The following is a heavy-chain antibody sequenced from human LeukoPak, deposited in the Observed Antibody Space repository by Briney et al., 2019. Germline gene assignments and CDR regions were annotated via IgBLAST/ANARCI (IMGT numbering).Heavy chain of an antibody. CDR1: EFTFTNYL. V-gene: IGHV3-7*01. Sequence: GTSLRLSCIASEFTFTNYLMSWVRQAPGKGLEWVAYINQHGSETFYVDSVKGRFTISRDNTQNSLYLQMNSLRPEDTALYYCVRDAGYSGYMINDIWGQGTMVTVSS. J-gene: IGHJ3*02. CDR2: INQHGSET. CDR3: VRDAGYSGYMINDI. D-gene: IGHD5-12*01.